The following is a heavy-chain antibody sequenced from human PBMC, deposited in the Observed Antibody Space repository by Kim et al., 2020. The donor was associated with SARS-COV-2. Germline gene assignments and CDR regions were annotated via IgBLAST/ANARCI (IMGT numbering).Heavy chain of an antibody. J-gene: IGHJ4*02. D-gene: IGHD2-15*01. V-gene: IGHV3-53*01. CDR2: YSGVNT. CDR3: VRDAGGY. Sequence: YSGVNTYYSDSVMGQFTISRDNSKTTLYLQMNSLRADDTAVYYCVRDAGGYWGQGTLVTVSS.